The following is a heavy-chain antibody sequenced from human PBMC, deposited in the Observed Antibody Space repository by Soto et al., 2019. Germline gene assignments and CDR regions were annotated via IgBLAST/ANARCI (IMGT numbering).Heavy chain of an antibody. V-gene: IGHV4-59*08. CDR1: GGSFSPNY. CDR2: IYYSGST. D-gene: IGHD3-3*01. J-gene: IGHJ4*02. CDR3: ARAPPVDFWSGPPHY. Sequence: SETLSLTCTVSGGSFSPNYWSWIRQPPGKGLEWIGYIYYSGSTYYNPSLKSRVTISVDTSKNQFSLKLSSVTAADTAVYYCARAPPVDFWSGPPHYWGQGTLVTVSS.